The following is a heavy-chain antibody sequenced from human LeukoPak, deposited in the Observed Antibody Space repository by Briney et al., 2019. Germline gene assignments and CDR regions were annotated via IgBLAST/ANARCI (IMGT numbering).Heavy chain of an antibody. CDR3: ARDQSDSSGWYYFDY. J-gene: IGHJ4*02. D-gene: IGHD6-19*01. CDR1: GGTFSSYA. CDR2: IIPIFGTA. V-gene: IGHV1-69*13. Sequence: ASVNVSCKASGGTFSSYAISWVRQAPGQGLEWMGGIIPIFGTANYAQKFQGRVTITADESTSTAYMELSSLRSEDTAVYYCARDQSDSSGWYYFDYWGQGTLVTVSS.